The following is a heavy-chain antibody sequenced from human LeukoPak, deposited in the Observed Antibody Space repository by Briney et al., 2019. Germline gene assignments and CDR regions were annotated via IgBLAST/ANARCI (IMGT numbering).Heavy chain of an antibody. Sequence: SVKVSCKDSGGTFSSYAISWVRQAPGQGLEWMGGIIPIFGTANYAQKFQGRVTITADESTSTAYMELSSLRSEDTAVYYCARERRVRYSSSSGHFDYWGQGTLVTVSS. J-gene: IGHJ4*02. D-gene: IGHD6-6*01. CDR3: ARERRVRYSSSSGHFDY. CDR2: IIPIFGTA. V-gene: IGHV1-69*13. CDR1: GGTFSSYA.